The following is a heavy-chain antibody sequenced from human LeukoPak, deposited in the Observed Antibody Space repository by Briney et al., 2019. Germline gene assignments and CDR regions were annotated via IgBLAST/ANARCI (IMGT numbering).Heavy chain of an antibody. CDR2: IISIFGTA. D-gene: IGHD3-22*01. CDR1: GGTFSSYA. J-gene: IGHJ4*02. CDR3: ARGWDYDSGGRPTAYVD. V-gene: IGHV1-69*13. Sequence: GASVKVSCKASGGTFSSYAISWVRQAPGQGLEWMGGIISIFGTANYAQKFQGKVTITADESTSTAYMELSSLRSEDTAVYYCARGWDYDSGGRPTAYVDWGQGTLVSVSS.